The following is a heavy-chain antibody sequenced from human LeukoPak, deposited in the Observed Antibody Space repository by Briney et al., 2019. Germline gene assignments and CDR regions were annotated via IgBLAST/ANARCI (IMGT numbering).Heavy chain of an antibody. Sequence: SETLSLTCTVSGGSISSYYWSWIRQPAGKGLEWIGRIYTSGSTNYNPSLKSRVTMSVDTSKNQLSLKLSSVTAADTAVYYCARDRSTYNNYDYYYMDVWGKGTTVTVSS. CDR1: GGSISSYY. J-gene: IGHJ6*03. D-gene: IGHD5-24*01. V-gene: IGHV4-4*07. CDR3: ARDRSTYNNYDYYYMDV. CDR2: IYTSGST.